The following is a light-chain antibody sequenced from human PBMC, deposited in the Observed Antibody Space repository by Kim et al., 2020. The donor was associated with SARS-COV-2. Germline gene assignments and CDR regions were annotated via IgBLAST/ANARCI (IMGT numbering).Light chain of an antibody. CDR3: HQSYGFPWT. CDR2: ATS. V-gene: IGKV1-9*01. CDR1: QGVGSY. Sequence: IHLTQSPSSLSASVGDRVTITCRASQGVGSYLAWFQQKPGQAPQLLIYATSTLQSGVPSRFSGSGSGTDFTLTISSLQPEDFATYYCHQSYGFPWTFGQGTKVDIK. J-gene: IGKJ1*01.